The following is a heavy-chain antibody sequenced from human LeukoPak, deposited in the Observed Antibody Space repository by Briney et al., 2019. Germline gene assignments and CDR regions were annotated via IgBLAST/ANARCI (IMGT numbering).Heavy chain of an antibody. D-gene: IGHD2-2*01. Sequence: SETLSLTCAVYGGSFSGYYWSWIRQPPGKGLVWIGEINHSGSTNYNPSLKSRVTISVDTSKNQFSLKLSSVTAADTAVYYCARLWGLPDIVVVPAAIKNWFDPWGQGTLVTVSS. CDR3: ARLWGLPDIVVVPAAIKNWFDP. J-gene: IGHJ5*02. CDR2: INHSGST. CDR1: GGSFSGYY. V-gene: IGHV4-34*01.